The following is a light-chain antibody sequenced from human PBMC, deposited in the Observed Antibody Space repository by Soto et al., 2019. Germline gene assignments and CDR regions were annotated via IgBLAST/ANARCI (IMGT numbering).Light chain of an antibody. J-gene: IGKJ3*01. CDR2: AAS. V-gene: IGKV1-12*01. CDR1: QGISSW. CDR3: QQANSFPRT. Sequence: DIQMTQSPTSVSASVGDRVTITCRATQGISSWLDWYQQKPGKAPKLLIYAASSLQSGVPSRFSGSGSGTDFTHTINNLQPEDFATYYCQQANSFPRTFGPGTKVDIK.